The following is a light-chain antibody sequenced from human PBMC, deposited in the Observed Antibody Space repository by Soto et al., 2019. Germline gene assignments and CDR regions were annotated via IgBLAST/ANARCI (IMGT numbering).Light chain of an antibody. CDR3: QQYQSYLYT. J-gene: IGKJ2*01. CDR1: QSLGDW. CDR2: KVS. V-gene: IGKV1-5*03. Sequence: DIRMTQSPSSLFASVGDRVTITCRASQSLGDWLAWYQSKPGEAPKLLIYKVSTLEDGVPSRFSGSGSGTEFTLTISSLQPDDSATYFCQQYQSYLYTFGQGTKLQI.